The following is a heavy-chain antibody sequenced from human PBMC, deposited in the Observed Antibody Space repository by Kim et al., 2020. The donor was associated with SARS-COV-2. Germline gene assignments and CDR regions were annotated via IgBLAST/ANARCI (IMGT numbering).Heavy chain of an antibody. D-gene: IGHD2-2*02. CDR3: TSHDTGSPY. V-gene: IGHV3-73*01. Sequence: ATTDAASVKGRFTLSRDDSKNTAYLQMNSLKTEDTAVYYCTSHDTGSPYWGQGTLVTVSS. CDR2: AT. J-gene: IGHJ4*02.